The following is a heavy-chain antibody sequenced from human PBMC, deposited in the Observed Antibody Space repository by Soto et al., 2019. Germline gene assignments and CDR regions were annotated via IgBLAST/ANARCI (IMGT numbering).Heavy chain of an antibody. CDR3: ATLNSFGSDY. V-gene: IGHV3-53*01. CDR2: IYSDGST. Sequence: GALRLSCAASGFTVSSNYMSWVRQAPGKGLEWVSVIYSDGSTYYADSVKGRFTISRDNAKSTLYLQMNSLRAEDTAVYYCATLNSFGSDYWGRGTLVTVSS. CDR1: GFTVSSNY. D-gene: IGHD5-18*01. J-gene: IGHJ4*02.